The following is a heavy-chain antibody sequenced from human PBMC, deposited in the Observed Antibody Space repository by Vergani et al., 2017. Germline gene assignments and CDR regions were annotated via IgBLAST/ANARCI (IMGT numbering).Heavy chain of an antibody. CDR2: INSDGSST. V-gene: IGHV3-74*01. D-gene: IGHD6-6*01. CDR3: AREAGLEYSSTREDFDD. Sequence: EVQLVESGGGLVQPGGSLRLSCAASGFTFSSYWMHWVRQAPGKGLVWVSRINSDGSSTSYADSVKGRFTISRDNAKNTLYLQMNSLRAEDTAVYYCAREAGLEYSSTREDFDDWGQGTLVTVSS. J-gene: IGHJ4*02. CDR1: GFTFSSYW.